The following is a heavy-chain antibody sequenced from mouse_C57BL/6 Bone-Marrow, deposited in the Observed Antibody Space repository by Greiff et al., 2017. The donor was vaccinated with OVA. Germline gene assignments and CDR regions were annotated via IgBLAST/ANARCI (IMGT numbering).Heavy chain of an antibody. CDR2: IYPGDGYT. Sequence: VQLQQSGPELVKPGASVKISCKASGYAFSSSWMNWVKQTPGKGLEWIGRIYPGDGYTNYNGKLKGKATLTADKSTSTAYMQLSSLKSDDTAVYFCAPLRPGFAYWGQGTLVTVSA. CDR1: GYAFSSSW. CDR3: APLRPGFAY. D-gene: IGHD3-2*02. J-gene: IGHJ3*01. V-gene: IGHV1-82*01.